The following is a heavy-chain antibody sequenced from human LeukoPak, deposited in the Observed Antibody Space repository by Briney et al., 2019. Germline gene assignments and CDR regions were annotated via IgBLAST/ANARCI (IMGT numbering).Heavy chain of an antibody. CDR3: ARVGQQLVSLYAFDI. D-gene: IGHD6-13*01. V-gene: IGHV4-61*01. CDR1: GGSISSGSYY. Sequence: PSQTLSLTCAVSGGSISSGSYYWSWIRQPPGKGLEWIGYIYYSGSTNYNPSLKSRVTMSVDTSKNQFSLKLSSVTAADTAVYYCARVGQQLVSLYAFDIWGQGTMVTVSS. CDR2: IYYSGST. J-gene: IGHJ3*02.